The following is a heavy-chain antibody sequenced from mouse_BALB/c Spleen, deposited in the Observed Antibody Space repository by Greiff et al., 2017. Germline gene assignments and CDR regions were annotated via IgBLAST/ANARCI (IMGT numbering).Heavy chain of an antibody. Sequence: VQRVESGPGLVAPSQSLSITCTVSGFSLTSYGVHWVRQPPGKGLEWLGVIWAGGSTNYNSALMSRLSISKDNSKSQVFLKMNSLQTDDTAMYYCARDRPLYDGYYGGVDYWGQGTTLTVSS. D-gene: IGHD2-3*01. CDR3: ARDRPLYDGYYGGVDY. J-gene: IGHJ2*01. CDR2: IWAGGST. CDR1: GFSLTSYG. V-gene: IGHV2-9*02.